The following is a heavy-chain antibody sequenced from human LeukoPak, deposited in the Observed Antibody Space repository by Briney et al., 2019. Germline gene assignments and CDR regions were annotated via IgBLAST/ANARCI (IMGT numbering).Heavy chain of an antibody. J-gene: IGHJ4*02. V-gene: IGHV1-18*01. CDR2: INAYNGNT. CDR3: MRVPELPDY. CDR1: GYTFTSYG. Sequence: GASVKVSCKASGYTFTSYGISWVRQAPGQGLEWMGWINAYNGNTNYSQKFQGRVTMTTDTSTTTASMELRSLTSDDTAVYYCMRVPELPDYWGQGTLVTVSS. D-gene: IGHD2-15*01.